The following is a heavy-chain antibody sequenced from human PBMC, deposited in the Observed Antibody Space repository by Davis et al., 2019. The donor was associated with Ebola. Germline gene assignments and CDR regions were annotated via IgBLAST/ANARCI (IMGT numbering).Heavy chain of an antibody. J-gene: IGHJ6*02. CDR2: ISSSSSYI. CDR3: ARDRDIVLVPAAHYYYYGMDV. CDR1: GFTFSDYY. Sequence: PGGSLRLSCAASGFTFSDYYMSWIRQAPGKGLEWVSSISSSSSYIYYADSVKGRFTISRDNAKNSLYLQMNSLRAEDTAVHYCARDRDIVLVPAAHYYYYGMDVWGQGTTVTVSS. V-gene: IGHV3-11*06. D-gene: IGHD2-2*01.